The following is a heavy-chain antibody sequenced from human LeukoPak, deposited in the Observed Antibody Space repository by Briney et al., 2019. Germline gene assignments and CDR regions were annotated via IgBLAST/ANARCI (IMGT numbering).Heavy chain of an antibody. CDR1: GGSFSGYY. CDR3: ARQAFTRGEGRRNNWLDP. J-gene: IGHJ5*02. CDR2: IFYSGST. Sequence: WETLSLTCAVYGGSFSGYYWTWIRRPPGKGLEWIGTIFYSGSTSYNPSLKSRVTMSVDTSKNQFSLRRSPVTAADTSVYYCARQAFTRGEGRRNNWLDPWGQGALVTVSS. D-gene: IGHD2-2*01. V-gene: IGHV4-34*12.